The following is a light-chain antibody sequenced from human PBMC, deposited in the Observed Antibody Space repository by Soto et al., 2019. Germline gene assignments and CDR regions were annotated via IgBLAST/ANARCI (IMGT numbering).Light chain of an antibody. CDR1: QSVSSY. CDR3: QQRSSWPRT. J-gene: IGKJ1*01. V-gene: IGKV3-11*01. Sequence: EIVLTQSPATLSLSPGERATLSCRASQSVSSYLAWYQQKPGQAPRLLIYSASNRATGIPARFSGSGSGTDFTLTISSREPEDFAVYYCQQRSSWPRTFGQGTKVEI. CDR2: SAS.